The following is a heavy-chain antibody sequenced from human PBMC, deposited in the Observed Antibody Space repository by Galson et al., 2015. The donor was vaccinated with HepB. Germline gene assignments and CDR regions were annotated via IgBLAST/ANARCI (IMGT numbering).Heavy chain of an antibody. CDR3: TTYDYGDVLDY. D-gene: IGHD4/OR15-4a*01. J-gene: IGHJ4*02. V-gene: IGHV3-15*07. CDR1: GFTFSNAW. CDR2: IKSKTDGGTI. Sequence: SLRLSCAASGFTFSNAWMNWVRQAPGKGLEWVGRIKSKTDGGTIDYAAPVKGRFTISRDEPKKTLYLQMNSLKSEDTAVYYCTTYDYGDVLDYWGQGTLVTVSS.